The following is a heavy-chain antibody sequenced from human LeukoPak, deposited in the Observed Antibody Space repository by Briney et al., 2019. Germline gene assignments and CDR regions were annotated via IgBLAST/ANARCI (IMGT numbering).Heavy chain of an antibody. V-gene: IGHV3-30-3*01. CDR2: ISYDGSNK. Sequence: QPGRSLRLSCAASGFTFSSYAMHWVRQAPGKGLEWVAVISYDGSNKYYADSVKGRFTISRDNSKNTLYQQMNSLRAEDTAVYYCARDLQYYYDSSGYYFDYWGQGTLVTVSS. CDR3: ARDLQYYYDSSGYYFDY. J-gene: IGHJ4*02. CDR1: GFTFSSYA. D-gene: IGHD3-22*01.